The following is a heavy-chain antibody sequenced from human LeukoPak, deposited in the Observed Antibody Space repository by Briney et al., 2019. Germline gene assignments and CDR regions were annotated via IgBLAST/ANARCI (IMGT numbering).Heavy chain of an antibody. D-gene: IGHD6-13*01. CDR2: MNPNSGNT. V-gene: IGHV1-8*01. Sequence: ASVKVSCKASGYTFTSYDINWVRQATGQGLEWMGWMNPNSGNTGYAQKFQGRVTMTRNTSISTAYMELSSLRSEDTAVYYCAREAVGIAAAGTGMDVWDQGTTVTVSS. CDR1: GYTFTSYD. CDR3: AREAVGIAAAGTGMDV. J-gene: IGHJ6*02.